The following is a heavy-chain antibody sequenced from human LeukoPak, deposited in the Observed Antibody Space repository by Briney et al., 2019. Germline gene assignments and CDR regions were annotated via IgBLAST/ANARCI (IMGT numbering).Heavy chain of an antibody. J-gene: IGHJ3*02. CDR1: GYTFTSYY. CDR3: ARDGAPRDVLNAFDI. V-gene: IGHV1-46*01. D-gene: IGHD3-10*01. Sequence: ASVKVSCKASGYTFTSYYMHWVRQAPGQGLEWMGIINPSGGSTSHAQKFQGRVTMTRDMSTSTVYMELSSLRSEDTAVYYCARDGAPRDVLNAFDIWGQGTMVTVSS. CDR2: INPSGGST.